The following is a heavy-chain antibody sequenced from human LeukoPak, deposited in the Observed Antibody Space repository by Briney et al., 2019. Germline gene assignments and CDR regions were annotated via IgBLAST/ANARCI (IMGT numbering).Heavy chain of an antibody. Sequence: GGSLRLSCAASGFTFSSYGMHWVRQAPGKGLEWVAVILSDGSKEFYTDSVKGRFTISRDNSKNTLYLQMNSLRAEDTAVYYCATNKGKGGVAVPYYFDYWGQGTLVTVSS. CDR3: ATNKGKGGVAVPYYFDY. J-gene: IGHJ4*02. CDR2: ILSDGSKE. V-gene: IGHV3-33*01. CDR1: GFTFSSYG. D-gene: IGHD6-19*01.